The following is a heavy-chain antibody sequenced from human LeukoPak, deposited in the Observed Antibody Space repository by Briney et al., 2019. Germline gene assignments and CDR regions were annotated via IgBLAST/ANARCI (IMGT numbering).Heavy chain of an antibody. CDR1: GFTFSSYA. D-gene: IGHD6-19*01. V-gene: IGHV3-23*01. Sequence: GGSLRLSCAASGFTFSSYAMSSVRQAPGNGLEWVSGISGSGGSTYYADSVKGRFIISRDNSKTKLYLQMNSMRAEDTAVYYCAKGSYSSGWDSWGQGTLVTVSS. CDR2: ISGSGGST. J-gene: IGHJ4*02. CDR3: AKGSYSSGWDS.